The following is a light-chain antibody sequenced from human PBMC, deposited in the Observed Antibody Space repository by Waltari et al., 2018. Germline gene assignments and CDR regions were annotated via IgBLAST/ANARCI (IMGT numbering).Light chain of an antibody. CDR2: ATS. CDR1: QSVSSY. Sequence: DIQMTQSPLSLSASVGGSVNITCRASQSVSSYLNWYQQRPGQAPNLLIYATSNLQSGVPSRFSGSVFETDFTLTINSLRPEDFAAYYCQQTYNTPWTFGQGTKVEIQ. J-gene: IGKJ1*01. CDR3: QQTYNTPWT. V-gene: IGKV1-39*01.